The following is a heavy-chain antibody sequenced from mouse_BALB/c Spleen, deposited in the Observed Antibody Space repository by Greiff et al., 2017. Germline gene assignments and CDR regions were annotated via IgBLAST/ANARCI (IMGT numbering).Heavy chain of an antibody. CDR3: AIDMYFYSIYY. J-gene: IGHJ4*01. V-gene: IGHV5-6-5*01. CDR1: GFTFSSYA. CDR2: ISSGGST. Sequence: EVKLVESGGGLVKPGGSLKLSCAASGFTFSSYAMSWVRQTPEKRLEWVASISSGGSTYYPDSVKGRFTISRDNARNILYLQMSSLRSEDTSMYYCAIDMYFYSIYYWGQRTSVTVSS.